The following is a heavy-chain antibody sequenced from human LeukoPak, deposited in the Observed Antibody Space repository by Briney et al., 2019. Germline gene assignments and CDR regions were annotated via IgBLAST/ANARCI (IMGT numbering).Heavy chain of an antibody. CDR2: ISYDGSNK. CDR3: AKDDRRYCSGSYCLAFDI. V-gene: IGHV3-30*18. D-gene: IGHD3-10*01. Sequence: GRSLRLSCAASGFTFSSYGMHWVRQAPGKGLEWVAVISYDGSNKYYADSVKGRFTISRDNSKNTLYLQMNSLRAEDTAVYYCAKDDRRYCSGSYCLAFDIWGQGTMVTVSS. CDR1: GFTFSSYG. J-gene: IGHJ3*02.